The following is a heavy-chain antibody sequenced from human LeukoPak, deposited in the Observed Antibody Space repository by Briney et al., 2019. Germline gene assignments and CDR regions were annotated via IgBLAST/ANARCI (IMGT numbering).Heavy chain of an antibody. CDR1: GGSISSYY. CDR3: ARGRDGYNYGGWFDP. V-gene: IGHV4-4*07. J-gene: IGHJ5*02. D-gene: IGHD5-24*01. CDR2: IYTSGST. Sequence: SETLSLTCTVSGGSISSYYWSWIRQPAGKGLEWIGRIYTSGSTNYNPSLKSRVTMPVDTSKNQFSLKLSSVTAADTAVYYCARGRDGYNYGGWFDPWGQGTLVTVSS.